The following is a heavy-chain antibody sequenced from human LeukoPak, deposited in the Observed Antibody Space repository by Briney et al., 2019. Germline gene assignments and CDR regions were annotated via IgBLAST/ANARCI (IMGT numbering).Heavy chain of an antibody. D-gene: IGHD3-3*01. V-gene: IGHV3-11*04. CDR2: ISSSGSTI. CDR1: GFTFSSYA. J-gene: IGHJ6*03. Sequence: GGSLRLSCAASGFTFSSYAMSWIRQAPGKGLEWVSYISSSGSTIYYADSVKGRFTISRDNAKNSLYLQMNSLRAEDTAVYYCARDGLTIFGVVHYMDVWGKGTTVTVSS. CDR3: ARDGLTIFGVVHYMDV.